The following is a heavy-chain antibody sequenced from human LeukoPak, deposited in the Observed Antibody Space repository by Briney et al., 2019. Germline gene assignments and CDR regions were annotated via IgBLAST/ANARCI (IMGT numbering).Heavy chain of an antibody. CDR2: ISHDDGSNK. CDR3: AKKMGVTGGYFDF. D-gene: IGHD2-21*02. CDR1: GFTFSSYG. V-gene: IGHV3-30*18. Sequence: GGSLRLSCAASGFTFSSYGMHWVRQAPGKGLEWVAVISHDDGSNKYYADSVKGRFTISRDNSKNTLYLQMNSLRVEDTAVYYCAKKMGVTGGYFDFWGQGTLVTVSS. J-gene: IGHJ4*02.